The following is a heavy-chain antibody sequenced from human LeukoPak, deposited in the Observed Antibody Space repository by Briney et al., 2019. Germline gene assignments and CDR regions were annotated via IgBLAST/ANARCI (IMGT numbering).Heavy chain of an antibody. CDR2: INPNSGGT. D-gene: IGHD6-19*01. CDR1: GYTFTGYY. J-gene: IGHJ4*02. CDR3: ARDYADSSGWDFDY. Sequence: GASVKVPCKASGYTFTGYYMHWVRQAPGQGLEWMGWINPNSGGTNYAQKFQGRVTMTRDTSISTAYMELSRLRSDDTAVYYCARDYADSSGWDFDYWGQGTLVTVSS. V-gene: IGHV1-2*02.